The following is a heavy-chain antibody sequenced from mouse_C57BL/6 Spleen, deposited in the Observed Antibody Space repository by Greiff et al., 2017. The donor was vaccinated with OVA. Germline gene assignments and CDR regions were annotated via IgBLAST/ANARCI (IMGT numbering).Heavy chain of an antibody. V-gene: IGHV5-6*01. J-gene: IGHJ2*01. CDR1: GFTFSSYG. D-gene: IGHD2-3*01. Sequence: EVKLMESGGDLVKPGGSLKLSCAASGFTFSSYGMSWVRQTPDKRLEWVATISSGGSYTYYPDSVKGRFTISRDNAKNTLYLQMSSLKSEDTAMYYCARHNDGYYYFDYWGQGTTLTVSS. CDR3: ARHNDGYYYFDY. CDR2: ISSGGSYT.